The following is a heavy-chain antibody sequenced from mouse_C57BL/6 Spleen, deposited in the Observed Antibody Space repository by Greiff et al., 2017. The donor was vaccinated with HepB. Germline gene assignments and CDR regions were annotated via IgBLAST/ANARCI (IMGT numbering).Heavy chain of an antibody. J-gene: IGHJ3*01. CDR3: TTYYSNVFAY. CDR2: IDPETGGT. V-gene: IGHV1-15*01. D-gene: IGHD2-5*01. Sequence: VQLQQSGAELVRPGASVTLSCKASGYTFTDYEMHWVKQTPVHGLEWIGAIDPETGGTAYNQKFKGKAILTADKSSSTAYMELRSLTSEDSAVYYCTTYYSNVFAYWGQGTLVTVSA. CDR1: GYTFTDYE.